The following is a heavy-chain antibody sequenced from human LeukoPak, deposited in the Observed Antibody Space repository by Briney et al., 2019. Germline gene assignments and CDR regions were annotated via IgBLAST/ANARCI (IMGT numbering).Heavy chain of an antibody. CDR3: ASQDSNNAFEI. V-gene: IGHV3-7*01. CDR1: GFSFSTSR. J-gene: IGHJ3*02. D-gene: IGHD3-22*01. CDR2: IKKDGSEK. Sequence: GGSLRLSCAASGFSFSTSRMAWVRQAPGKGLEWVANIKKDGSEKIYGDSVKGRLTISRDNAKSSLFLQMNSLRPEDTAVYYCASQDSNNAFEIWGQGTKVTVSS.